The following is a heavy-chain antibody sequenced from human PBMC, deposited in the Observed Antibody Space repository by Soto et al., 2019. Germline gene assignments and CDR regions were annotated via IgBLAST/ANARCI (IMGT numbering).Heavy chain of an antibody. CDR3: ARDRYSSSGFDY. V-gene: IGHV3-23*01. J-gene: IGHJ4*02. D-gene: IGHD6-6*01. Sequence: EVQMLESGGGLVQPGGSLRLSCAASGFIFSDYAMSWVRQAPGKGLEWVAGMGGANGDTYYAESVRGRFAISRDNAKNSLYLQMNSLRAEDTAVYYCARDRYSSSGFDYWGQGTLVTVSS. CDR2: MGGANGDT. CDR1: GFIFSDYA.